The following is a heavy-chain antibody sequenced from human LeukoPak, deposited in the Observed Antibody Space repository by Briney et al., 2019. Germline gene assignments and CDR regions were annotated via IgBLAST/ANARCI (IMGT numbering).Heavy chain of an antibody. CDR2: IYTSGST. CDR1: GGSISSYY. Sequence: SETLSLTCTVSGGSISSYYWSWIRQPAGKGLEWIGRIYTSGSTNYNPSLKSRVTMSVDTSKNQFSLKLSSVTAADTAVYYCARSTVRFLEWLSRDHAFDIWGQGTMVTVSS. D-gene: IGHD3-3*01. V-gene: IGHV4-4*07. J-gene: IGHJ3*02. CDR3: ARSTVRFLEWLSRDHAFDI.